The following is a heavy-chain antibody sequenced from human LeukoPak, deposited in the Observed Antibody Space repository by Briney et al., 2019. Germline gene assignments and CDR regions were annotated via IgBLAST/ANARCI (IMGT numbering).Heavy chain of an antibody. D-gene: IGHD2-15*01. CDR1: GYTLTSYY. J-gene: IGHJ5*02. V-gene: IGHV1-46*01. CDR2: INPSGGST. CDR3: ARGLVVVAASGWFDP. Sequence: ASVKVSCKASGYTLTSYYMHWVRQAPGQGLEWMGIINPSGGSTSYAQKFQGRVTMTRDTSTSTVYMELSSLRSEDTAVYYCARGLVVVAASGWFDPWGQGTLVTVSS.